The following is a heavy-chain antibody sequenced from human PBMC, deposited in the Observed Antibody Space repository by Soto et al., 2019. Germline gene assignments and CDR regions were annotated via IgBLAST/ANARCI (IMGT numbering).Heavy chain of an antibody. D-gene: IGHD3-16*01. Sequence: SETLSLTCNASGGSISNYYWTWVRQSPEKGLEWIGYMYYNGNINYNPSLKSRVTISIDTSKNQFSLTLKSVTAADTAVYYCASGGNWFDPWGQGVLVTVSS. CDR2: MYYNGNI. CDR1: GGSISNYY. J-gene: IGHJ5*02. CDR3: ASGGNWFDP. V-gene: IGHV4-59*01.